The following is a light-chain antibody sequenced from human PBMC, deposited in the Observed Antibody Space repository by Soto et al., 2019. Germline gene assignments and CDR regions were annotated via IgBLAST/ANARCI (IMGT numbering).Light chain of an antibody. Sequence: DIQMTQSPSSLSASVLYIVTITFRSSQSISSWLAWYQQKPGKAPKLLIYDVSNLESGFPSRFSVIGSGTEITLTISSLQPDDVATYYCQQYNTFWTFGQGTKVDIK. V-gene: IGKV1-5*01. J-gene: IGKJ1*01. CDR3: QQYNTFWT. CDR1: QSISSW. CDR2: DVS.